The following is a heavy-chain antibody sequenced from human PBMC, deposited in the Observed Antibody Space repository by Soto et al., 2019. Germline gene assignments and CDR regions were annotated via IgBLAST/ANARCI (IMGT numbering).Heavy chain of an antibody. CDR1: GDSVSSNSAA. J-gene: IGHJ6*02. V-gene: IGHV6-1*01. CDR3: ARGLGYSSSWYRYYHYGIDV. D-gene: IGHD6-13*01. CDR2: TYYRSKWYN. Sequence: PSQTLSLTCAISGDSVSSNSAAWNWIRQSPSRGLEWLGRTYYRSKWYNDYAVSVKSRITINPDTSKNQFSLQLNSVTPEDTAVYYCARGLGYSSSWYRYYHYGIDVWGQGTTVTVSS.